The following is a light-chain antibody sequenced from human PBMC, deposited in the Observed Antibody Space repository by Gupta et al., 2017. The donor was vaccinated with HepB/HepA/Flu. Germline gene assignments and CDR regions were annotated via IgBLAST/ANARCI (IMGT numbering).Light chain of an antibody. CDR3: QVWVSSSDHWV. CDR1: NIGSKS. J-gene: IGLJ2*01. CDR2: DDS. Sequence: SYVLTQPPSASVSPGKRSRITCGGNNIGSKSAHWYQQKPGQAPVLGGYDDSDRPSGIPARFACSNSGNKDTPTLSRVEAGDEADEDCQVWVSSSDHWVFGGGTKLTVL. V-gene: IGLV3-21*03.